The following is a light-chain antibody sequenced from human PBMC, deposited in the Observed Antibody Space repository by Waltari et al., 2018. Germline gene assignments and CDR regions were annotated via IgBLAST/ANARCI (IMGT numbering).Light chain of an antibody. Sequence: QSVLSQPPSASGTPGQRATISCSGSSSNIGHNYVYWYQQLPGTAPKLLIYSNNQRPSGVPDRCSGSKSGTSASLAINGLRSEDEADYYCATWDDSLRMVFGGGTELTVL. CDR3: ATWDDSLRMV. CDR1: SSNIGHNY. J-gene: IGLJ3*02. V-gene: IGLV1-47*01. CDR2: SNN.